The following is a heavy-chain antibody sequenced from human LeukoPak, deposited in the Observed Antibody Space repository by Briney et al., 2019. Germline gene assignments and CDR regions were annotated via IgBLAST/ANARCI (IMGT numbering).Heavy chain of an antibody. CDR3: ARDQDSDFWSGFDY. Sequence: GGSLRLSCAASGFTFSSYSMNWVRQAPGKGLEWVSSISSSSSYIYYADSVKGRFTISRDNAKNSLYLQMNSLRAEDTAVYYCARDQDSDFWSGFDYWGQGTLVTVSS. CDR1: GFTFSSYS. D-gene: IGHD3-3*01. V-gene: IGHV3-21*01. J-gene: IGHJ4*02. CDR2: ISSSSSYI.